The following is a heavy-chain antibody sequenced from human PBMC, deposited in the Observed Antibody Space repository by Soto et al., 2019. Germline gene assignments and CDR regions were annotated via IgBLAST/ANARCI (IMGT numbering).Heavy chain of an antibody. V-gene: IGHV3-30*18. CDR2: ISYDGSNK. D-gene: IGHD3-10*01. J-gene: IGHJ6*02. Sequence: LRLSCAASGFTFSSYGMHWVRQAPGKGLEWVAVISYDGSNKYYADSVKGRFTISRDNSKNTLYLQMNSLRAEDTAVYYCAKVKGLWFGEQYGMDVWGQGTTVTVSS. CDR3: AKVKGLWFGEQYGMDV. CDR1: GFTFSSYG.